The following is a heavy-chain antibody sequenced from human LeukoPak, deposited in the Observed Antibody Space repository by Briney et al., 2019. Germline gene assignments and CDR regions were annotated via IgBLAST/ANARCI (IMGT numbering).Heavy chain of an antibody. J-gene: IGHJ4*02. Sequence: SETLSLTCTVSGGSISSYYWGWIRQPPGKGLEWIGSIYYSGSTYYNPSLKSRVTISVDTSKNQFSLRLTSVTAADTAVYYCARQTGSGLFILPGGQGTLVTVSS. CDR3: ARQTGSGLFILP. D-gene: IGHD3/OR15-3a*01. CDR2: IYYSGST. CDR1: GGSISSYY. V-gene: IGHV4-39*01.